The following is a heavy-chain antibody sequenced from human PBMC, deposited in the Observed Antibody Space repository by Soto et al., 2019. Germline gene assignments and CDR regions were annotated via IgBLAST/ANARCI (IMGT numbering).Heavy chain of an antibody. CDR2: IYYSGST. D-gene: IGHD3-3*01. CDR3: ARRTVKRRITIFGVVIDAFDI. V-gene: IGHV4-31*03. CDR1: GGSISSGGYY. Sequence: SSETLSLTCTVSGGSISSGGYYWSWIRQHPGKGLEWIGYIYYSGSTYYNPSLKSRVTISVDTSKNQFSLKLSSVTAADTAVYYCARRTVKRRITIFGVVIDAFDIWGQGTMVTVSS. J-gene: IGHJ3*02.